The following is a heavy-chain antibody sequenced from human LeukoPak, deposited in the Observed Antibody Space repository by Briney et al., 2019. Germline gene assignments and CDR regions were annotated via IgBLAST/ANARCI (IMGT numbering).Heavy chain of an antibody. CDR2: INSGGSSA. Sequence: AGGSLRLSCAASGFNFSIYWMHWVRQAPGKGLVWVSRINSGGSSAIYADSVKGRFTFSRDNAKNMLYLQMDSLRAEYTAVYYCARAGGYYYYYMDVWGRGTRVTVSS. V-gene: IGHV3-74*01. J-gene: IGHJ6*03. CDR3: ARAGGYYYYYMDV. CDR1: GFNFSIYW. D-gene: IGHD2-15*01.